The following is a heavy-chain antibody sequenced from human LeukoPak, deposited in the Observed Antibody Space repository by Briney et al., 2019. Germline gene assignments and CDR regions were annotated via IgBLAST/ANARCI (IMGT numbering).Heavy chain of an antibody. Sequence: GGSLRLSCAASGFTFSSYSMNWVRQAPGKGLEWVSSISSSSSYIYYAHSVKGRFTISRDNAKNSLYLQMNSLRAEDTAVYYCARDGGTNYYYGMDVWGQGTTVTVSS. CDR1: GFTFSSYS. D-gene: IGHD3-16*01. J-gene: IGHJ6*02. CDR3: ARDGGTNYYYGMDV. V-gene: IGHV3-21*01. CDR2: ISSSSSYI.